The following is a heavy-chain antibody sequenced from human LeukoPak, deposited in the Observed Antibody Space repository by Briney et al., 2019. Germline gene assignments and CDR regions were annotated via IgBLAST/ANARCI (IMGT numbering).Heavy chain of an antibody. D-gene: IGHD6-13*01. CDR1: GFTFSSYA. J-gene: IGHJ4*02. V-gene: IGHV3-23*01. CDR3: AKDAAGPEY. CDR2: ISGSGGST. Sequence: GGSLRLSCAASGFTFSSYAMSWVRQAPGKGLEWVSSISGSGGSTYYADSVKGRFTISRDNSKNTLFLQMNSLRVEDTAMYYCAKDAAGPEYWGQGTRVTVSS.